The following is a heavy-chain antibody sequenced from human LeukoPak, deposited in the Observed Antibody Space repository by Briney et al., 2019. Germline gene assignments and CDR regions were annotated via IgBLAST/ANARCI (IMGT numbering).Heavy chain of an antibody. D-gene: IGHD4-17*01. V-gene: IGHV3-30*18. J-gene: IGHJ4*02. CDR2: ISYDGSNK. CDR1: GFTFSSYG. Sequence: GGSLRLSCAASGFTFSSYGMHWVRQAPGKGLEWVAVISYDGSNKYYADSVKGRFTISRDNSKNSLYLQMNSLRAEDTAVYYCAKSLPGVTTLDYGGQGTLVTVSS. CDR3: AKSLPGVTTLDY.